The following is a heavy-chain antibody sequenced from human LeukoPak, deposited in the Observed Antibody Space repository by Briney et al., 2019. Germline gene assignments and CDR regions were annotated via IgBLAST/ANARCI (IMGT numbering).Heavy chain of an antibody. CDR3: AREPIRSGGRGLDY. CDR2: IYTSGST. V-gene: IGHV4-4*07. Sequence: SETLSLTCTVSGGSISSYYWSWIRQPAGKGLEGIGRIYTSGSTNYNPSLKSRVTMSVDTSKNQFSLKLSSVTAADTAVYYCAREPIRSGGRGLDYWGQGTLVTVSS. J-gene: IGHJ4*02. CDR1: GGSISSYY. D-gene: IGHD2-15*01.